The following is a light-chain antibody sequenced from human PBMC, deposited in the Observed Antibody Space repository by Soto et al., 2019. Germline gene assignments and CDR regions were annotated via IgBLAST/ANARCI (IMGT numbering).Light chain of an antibody. V-gene: IGKV1-9*01. Sequence: DIQLTQSPSFLSASVGDRVTITCRASQGISSYLAWYPQKPGKAPKLLIYAASTLQSGVPSRFSGSGSGTECTLTISSLQPEDFATYDCQQLNSYPLTFGGGTKVEIK. CDR3: QQLNSYPLT. CDR2: AAS. J-gene: IGKJ4*01. CDR1: QGISSY.